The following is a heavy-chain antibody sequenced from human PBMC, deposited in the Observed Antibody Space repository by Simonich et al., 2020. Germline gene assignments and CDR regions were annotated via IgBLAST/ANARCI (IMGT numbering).Heavy chain of an antibody. V-gene: IGHV1-2*02. J-gene: IGHJ1*01. D-gene: IGHD6-13*01. CDR3: ARSHIAAAGTGYFQH. CDR2: LNPNRGGT. CDR1: GYTFTGYY. Sequence: QVQLVQSGAEVKKPGASVKVSCKASGYTFTGYYMHWVRQAPGQGLEWMGWLNPNRGGTNYAQKFQGRVTMTRDTSISTAYMELSRLRSDDTAVYYCARSHIAAAGTGYFQHWGQGTLVTVSS.